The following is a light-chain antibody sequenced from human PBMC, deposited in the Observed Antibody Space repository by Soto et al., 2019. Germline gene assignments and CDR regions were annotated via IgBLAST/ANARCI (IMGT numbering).Light chain of an antibody. J-gene: IGKJ5*01. CDR3: QQYNNWPPIT. V-gene: IGKV3-15*01. Sequence: EIVMTQSPATLSVSPWERATLSFRSSQSVSTNLAWYQQKPGQGPRLLIYGASTRATGIPARFSGSGSGTESTLTISSLQSEDFAVYYCQQYNNWPPITFGQGTRLEIK. CDR1: QSVSTN. CDR2: GAS.